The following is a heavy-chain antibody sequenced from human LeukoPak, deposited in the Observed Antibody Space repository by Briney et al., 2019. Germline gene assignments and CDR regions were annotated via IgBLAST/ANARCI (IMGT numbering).Heavy chain of an antibody. CDR2: INSDGSST. D-gene: IGHD6-13*01. Sequence: GGSLRLSCAASGFTFSSYWMHWVRQAPGKGLVWVSRINSDGSSTSYADSVRGRFTISRANAKNTLYLHMNSLRAEDTAVYYCARVAYISSWSVDCWGQGTLVTVSS. CDR1: GFTFSSYW. CDR3: ARVAYISSWSVDC. V-gene: IGHV3-74*01. J-gene: IGHJ4*02.